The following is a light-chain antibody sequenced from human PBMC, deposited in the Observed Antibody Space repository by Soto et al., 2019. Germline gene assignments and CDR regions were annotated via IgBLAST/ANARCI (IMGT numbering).Light chain of an antibody. J-gene: IGKJ4*01. CDR2: DAS. CDR1: QGISSA. Sequence: AIPLTQSASPLPASVGDRVTITCRASQGISSALAWYQQKPGKAPKLLIYDASNLESGVPSRFSGSGSGTDFTLTINNLQSEDFATYYCQQFNSFPLTFGGGTKVEIK. V-gene: IGKV1-13*02. CDR3: QQFNSFPLT.